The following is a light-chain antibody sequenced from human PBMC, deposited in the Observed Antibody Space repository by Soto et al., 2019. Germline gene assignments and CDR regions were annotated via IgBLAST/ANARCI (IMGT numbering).Light chain of an antibody. J-gene: IGKJ1*01. CDR2: DAS. CDR1: QSVGSRF. CDR3: QQRSNRPPTWT. Sequence: EIVLTQSPGTLSLPPGERATLSFRASQSVGSRFLAWYQQKPGQAPSPLIYDASNRATGIPARFSGSGSGTDFTLTISSLEPEDFAVYYCQQRSNRPPTWTFGQGTKVDIK. V-gene: IGKV3-11*01.